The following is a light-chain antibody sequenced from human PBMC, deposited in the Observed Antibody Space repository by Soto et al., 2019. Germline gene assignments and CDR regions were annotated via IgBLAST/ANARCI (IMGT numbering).Light chain of an antibody. V-gene: IGKV4-1*01. J-gene: IGKJ2*01. CDR2: WAS. CDR1: QSVLYTSNNKTY. CDR3: QQHYNPPYT. Sequence: DIVMTQSPDSLAVSLGERATINCKSSQSVLYTSNNKTYLAWYQQKPGQPPKLLIYWASTRESGVPDRFSGSGSGTDFTLTISSLRAEDVAVYYCQQHYNPPYTFGQGAKLEIK.